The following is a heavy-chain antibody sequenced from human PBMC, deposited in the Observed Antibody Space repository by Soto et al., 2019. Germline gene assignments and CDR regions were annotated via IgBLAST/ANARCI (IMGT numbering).Heavy chain of an antibody. CDR3: ARDSGTTKAYYYYYYGMDV. CDR1: GFTFSSYS. Sequence: PGGSLRLSCAASGFTFSSYSMNWVRQAPGKGLEWVSSISSSSSYIYYADSVKGRFTISRDNAKNSLYLQMNSLRAEDTAVYYCARDSGTTKAYYYYYYGMDVWGQGTTVTVS. V-gene: IGHV3-21*01. J-gene: IGHJ6*02. D-gene: IGHD1-1*01. CDR2: ISSSSSYI.